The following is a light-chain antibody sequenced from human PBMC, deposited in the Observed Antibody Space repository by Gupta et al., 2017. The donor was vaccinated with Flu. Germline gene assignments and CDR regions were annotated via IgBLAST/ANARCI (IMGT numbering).Light chain of an antibody. CDR1: QSLLHSNGYTY. Sequence: DNVMTQSPLSLLVTPGEPASISCRSSQSLLHSNGYTYLDWYLQKPGQSPQLLIYLGSYRASGVPDRFSGSASGTDFTLKISRVEAEDVGVYYCMQALYIPITFGQGTRLEIK. CDR3: MQALYIPIT. J-gene: IGKJ5*01. V-gene: IGKV2-28*01. CDR2: LGS.